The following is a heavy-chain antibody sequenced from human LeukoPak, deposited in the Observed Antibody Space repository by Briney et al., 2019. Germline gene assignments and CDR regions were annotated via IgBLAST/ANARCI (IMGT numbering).Heavy chain of an antibody. CDR1: GLTFSSYW. J-gene: IGHJ4*02. V-gene: IGHV3-7*01. CDR2: INQDGGQK. Sequence: GGSLRLSCAASGLTFSSYWMDWVRQAPGKRLEWVANINQDGGQKYYVDSVKGRFTISRDNAENSLYLQMNSLRAEDTAVYYCSGSLNSWGQGTLVTVSS. CDR3: SGSLNS.